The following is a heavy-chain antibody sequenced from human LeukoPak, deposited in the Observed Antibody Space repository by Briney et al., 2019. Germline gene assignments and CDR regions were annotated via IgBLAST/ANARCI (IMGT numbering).Heavy chain of an antibody. CDR3: ARHVRFLEWLSSYYFDY. CDR1: GGTISSSSYH. Sequence: PSETLSLTCTVSGGTISSSSYHWGWIRQPPGKGLEWIGSIYYSGTTYYNPSLKSRVTISVDTSKSQFSLRRTSVTAADTAVYYCARHVRFLEWLSSYYFDYWGQGTLVTVSS. CDR2: IYYSGTT. D-gene: IGHD3-3*01. J-gene: IGHJ4*02. V-gene: IGHV4-39*01.